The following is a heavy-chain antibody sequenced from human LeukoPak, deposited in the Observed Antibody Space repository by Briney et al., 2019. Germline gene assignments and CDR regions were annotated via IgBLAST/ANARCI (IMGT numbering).Heavy chain of an antibody. J-gene: IGHJ4*02. Sequence: GGSLRLSCAASGFTFSSYGMHWVRQAPGKGLEWVAVIWYDGSNKYYADSVKGRFTISRDNSKNTLYLQMNSLRAEDTAVYYCARDGDILTGYYFDYRGQGTLVTVSS. CDR1: GFTFSSYG. CDR3: ARDGDILTGYYFDY. V-gene: IGHV3-33*01. D-gene: IGHD3-9*01. CDR2: IWYDGSNK.